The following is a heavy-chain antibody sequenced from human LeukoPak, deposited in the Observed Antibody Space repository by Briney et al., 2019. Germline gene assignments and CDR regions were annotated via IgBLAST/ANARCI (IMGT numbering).Heavy chain of an antibody. CDR3: ATGYYDSSGYYSGTFDY. Sequence: GGSLRLSCAASGFTFSSYGMHWVRQAPGKGLEWVAVISYDGSNKYYADSVKGRFTISRDNSKNTLYLQMNSLRAEDTAVYYCATGYYDSSGYYSGTFDYWGQGTLVTVSS. V-gene: IGHV3-30*03. D-gene: IGHD3-22*01. J-gene: IGHJ4*02. CDR1: GFTFSSYG. CDR2: ISYDGSNK.